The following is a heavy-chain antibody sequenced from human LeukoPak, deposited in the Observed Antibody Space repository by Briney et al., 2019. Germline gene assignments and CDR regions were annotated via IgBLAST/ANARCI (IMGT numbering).Heavy chain of an antibody. CDR3: AKAGSLCAGGTCYPLDY. Sequence: GGSLRLSCAASGFTFSDSYMTWIRQAPGKGLESLSYISGSSTYTNYADSVKGRFAISRDNSKNTLSLQVNGPKSEDTAVYYCAKAGSLCAGGTCYPLDYWGRGTLVTVSS. D-gene: IGHD2-15*01. J-gene: IGHJ4*02. CDR1: GFTFSDSY. CDR2: ISGSSTYT. V-gene: IGHV3-11*06.